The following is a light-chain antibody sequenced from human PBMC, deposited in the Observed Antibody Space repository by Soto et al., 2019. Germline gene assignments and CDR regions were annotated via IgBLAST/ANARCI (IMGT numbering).Light chain of an antibody. Sequence: QSALTQPPSASGSPGQSVTISCTGTSGDVGAYSSVSWYQQHPGKAPKLMIYEVTKRPSGVPDRFSGSKSANTASLTVSGLQPEDEADYYCSSYAGSSNLVFGGGTKVTVL. CDR3: SSYAGSSNLV. J-gene: IGLJ2*01. V-gene: IGLV2-8*01. CDR2: EVT. CDR1: SGDVGAYSS.